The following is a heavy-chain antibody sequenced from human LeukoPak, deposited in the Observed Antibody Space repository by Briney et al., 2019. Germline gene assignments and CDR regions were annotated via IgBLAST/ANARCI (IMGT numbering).Heavy chain of an antibody. Sequence: SETLSLTCTVSGGSISSSSYYRGWIRQPPGKGLEWIGSIYYSGSTYYNPSLKSRVTISVDTSKNQFSLKLSSVTAADTAVYYCATTVTSDDYFYYMDVWGKGTTVTVSS. CDR3: ATTVTSDDYFYYMDV. J-gene: IGHJ6*03. V-gene: IGHV4-39*01. CDR2: IYYSGST. D-gene: IGHD4-11*01. CDR1: GGSISSSSYY.